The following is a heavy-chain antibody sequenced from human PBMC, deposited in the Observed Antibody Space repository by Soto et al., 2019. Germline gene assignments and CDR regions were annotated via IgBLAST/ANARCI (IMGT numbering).Heavy chain of an antibody. V-gene: IGHV4-39*07. Sequence: SETLSLTCTVSGDSISSSTYYWGWIRQPPGKGLEWIGEINHSGSTNYNPSLKSRVTISVDTSKNQFSLQLSSVTAADTAVYYCAKDSGYNYGYFRWFDPWGQGTLVTVSS. CDR2: INHSGST. CDR1: GDSISSSTYY. D-gene: IGHD5-18*01. CDR3: AKDSGYNYGYFRWFDP. J-gene: IGHJ5*02.